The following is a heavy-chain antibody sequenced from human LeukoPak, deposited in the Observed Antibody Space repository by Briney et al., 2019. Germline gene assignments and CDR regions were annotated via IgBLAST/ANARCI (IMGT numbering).Heavy chain of an antibody. CDR3: AKVHCSGGSCPD. CDR1: GFTFSSYS. J-gene: IGHJ4*02. Sequence: GGSLRLSCAASGFTFSSYSMNWVRQAPGKGLEWVSSISSSSSYIYYADSVKGRFTVSRDNARNSLYLQMNSLRAEDTAVYYCAKVHCSGGSCPDWGQGTLVTVSS. CDR2: ISSSSSYI. V-gene: IGHV3-21*04. D-gene: IGHD2-15*01.